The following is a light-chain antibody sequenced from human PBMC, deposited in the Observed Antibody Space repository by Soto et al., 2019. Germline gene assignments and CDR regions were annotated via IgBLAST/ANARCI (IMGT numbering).Light chain of an antibody. J-gene: IGKJ4*01. CDR1: QGIRDF. V-gene: IGKV1-9*01. CDR2: AAS. Sequence: DIQLTQSPSFLSASVGDRVTITCRASQGIRDFLAWYQKKPGKAPKLLIYAASTLQAGVPTRFSGFASGTEYTLTISNLQPAESATYYCQQFYVYPLAFGGGTKVEIK. CDR3: QQFYVYPLA.